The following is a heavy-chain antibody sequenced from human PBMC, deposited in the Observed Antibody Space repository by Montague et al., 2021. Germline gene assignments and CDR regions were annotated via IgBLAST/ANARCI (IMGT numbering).Heavy chain of an antibody. CDR2: MRSSGSP. CDR3: GRDYWGSIDC. D-gene: IGHD7-27*01. Sequence: SETLSLTCSVSGGSVNGYDWSWIRQPPGKGLEWIGYMRSSGSPNXNPSFKSRLAISIDRSRNQFSLELSFVTAADTAIYFCGRDYWGSIDCWGHGILVTVSS. J-gene: IGHJ5*01. CDR1: GGSVNGYD. V-gene: IGHV4-59*02.